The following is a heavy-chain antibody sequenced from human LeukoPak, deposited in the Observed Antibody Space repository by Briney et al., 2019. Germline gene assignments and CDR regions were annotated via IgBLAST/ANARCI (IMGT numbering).Heavy chain of an antibody. CDR1: GDSISGYY. J-gene: IGHJ4*02. D-gene: IGHD6-19*01. V-gene: IGHV4-59*01. Sequence: SETLSLTCTVSGDSISGYYWSWIRQPPGKGLEWIGFIYNSGNTNYNPSLKSRVTISVDTSKNQFSLKLKSVTAADTAVYYCARPQGSGWYYFDSWGQGTPVTVSS. CDR3: ARPQGSGWYYFDS. CDR2: IYNSGNT.